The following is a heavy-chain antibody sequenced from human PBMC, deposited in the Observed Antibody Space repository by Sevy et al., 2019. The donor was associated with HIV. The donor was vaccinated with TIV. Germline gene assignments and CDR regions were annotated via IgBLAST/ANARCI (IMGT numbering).Heavy chain of an antibody. V-gene: IGHV3-72*01. CDR1: GFTFSDHY. CDR2: TRNKANSYTT. D-gene: IGHD3-3*01. J-gene: IGHJ6*02. CDR3: AREPYDFWSGPPYYYGMDV. Sequence: GGSLRLSCAASGFTFSDHYMDWVRQAPGKGLEWVGRTRNKANSYTTEYAASVKGRFTMSRDDSENSLYLQMNRLKTEDTAVYYCAREPYDFWSGPPYYYGMDVWGQGTTVTVSS.